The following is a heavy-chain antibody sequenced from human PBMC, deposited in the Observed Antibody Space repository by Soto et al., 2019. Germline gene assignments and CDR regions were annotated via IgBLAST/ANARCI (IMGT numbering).Heavy chain of an antibody. CDR3: ARGGYDTSGQAFIGWGPDC. V-gene: IGHV4-30-4*01. CDR2: RYYSGNT. D-gene: IGHD3-22*01. J-gene: IGHJ4*02. CDR1: GVSITSGSYY. Sequence: HVQLQESGPGPVTPSQTLSLSCTVSGVSITSGSYYWTWVRQSPGKGLEWIGYRYYSGNTYYNPSLNGRDTISVDTSNNQFSLTLTSVSAADTVVYYWARGGYDTSGQAFIGWGPDCWGQGTLVTVSS.